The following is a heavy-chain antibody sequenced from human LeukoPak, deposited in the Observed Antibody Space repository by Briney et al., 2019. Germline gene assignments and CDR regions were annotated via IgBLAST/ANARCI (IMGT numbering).Heavy chain of an antibody. V-gene: IGHV1-2*02. CDR1: GYTFTGYY. Sequence: GASVKVSCQASGYTFTGYYIHWVRQAPGQGLEWMGWINPNNGGTNYAQKFQGRVTMTRDTSISTAYMELSSLRSDDTAVYYCASGPSDLGSSSQYWGQGTLVTVST. CDR3: ASGPSDLGSSSQY. J-gene: IGHJ4*02. CDR2: INPNNGGT. D-gene: IGHD6-6*01.